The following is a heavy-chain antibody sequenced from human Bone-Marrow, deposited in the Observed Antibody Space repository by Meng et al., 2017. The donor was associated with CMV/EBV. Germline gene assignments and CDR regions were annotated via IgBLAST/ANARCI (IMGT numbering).Heavy chain of an antibody. CDR1: GYSFTNYW. CDR3: VRREYFDTERGY. CDR2: IYPGDSDT. Sequence: GESLKISCKDSGYSFTNYWIDWVRQMPGKGLEWMGIIYPGDSDTRYSPSFQGQVIISADKSINTAHLQWSSLKASDTAMYYCVRREYFDTERGYWGRGTMVTVSS. V-gene: IGHV5-51*01. D-gene: IGHD3-22*01. J-gene: IGHJ4*02.